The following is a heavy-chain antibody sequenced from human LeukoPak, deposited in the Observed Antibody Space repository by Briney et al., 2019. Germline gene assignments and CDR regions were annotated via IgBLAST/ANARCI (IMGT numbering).Heavy chain of an antibody. CDR3: ARDRKAYYDFWSGDDAFDI. J-gene: IGHJ3*02. D-gene: IGHD3-3*01. CDR2: ISAYNGNT. V-gene: IGHV1-18*01. CDR1: GYTFTSYG. Sequence: ASVKVSCKASGYTFTSYGISWVRQAPGQGLEWMGWISAYNGNTNYAQKLQGRVTMTTDTSTSTAYMELRSLRSDDTAVYYCARDRKAYYDFWSGDDAFDIWGQGQWSPSLQ.